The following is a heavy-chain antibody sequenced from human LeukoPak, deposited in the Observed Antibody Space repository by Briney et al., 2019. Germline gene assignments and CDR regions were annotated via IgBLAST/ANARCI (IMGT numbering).Heavy chain of an antibody. J-gene: IGHJ4*02. CDR2: IYFSGST. CDR3: ARTSHPHGSRWLFDY. Sequence: SETLSLTCTVSGGSISSYYWSWIRQPPGKGLEWIGYIYFSGSTNYNPSLKSRVTISVDTSRNQFSLQLSSVTAADTAVYYCARTSHPHGSRWLFDYWGQGTLVTVSS. CDR1: GGSISSYY. V-gene: IGHV4-59*01. D-gene: IGHD6-13*01.